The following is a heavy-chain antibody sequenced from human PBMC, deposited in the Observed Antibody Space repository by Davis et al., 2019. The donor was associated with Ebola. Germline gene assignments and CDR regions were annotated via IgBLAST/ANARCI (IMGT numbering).Heavy chain of an antibody. CDR3: ARERSIFLAADYFDY. D-gene: IGHD3-3*01. Sequence: GGSLRLSCAASGFTFSSYSMNWVRQAPGKGLEWVSYISSSSSTIYYADSVKGRFTISRDNAKNSLYLQMNSLRAEDTAVYYCARERSIFLAADYFDYWGQGTLVTVSS. V-gene: IGHV3-48*04. CDR2: ISSSSSTI. CDR1: GFTFSSYS. J-gene: IGHJ4*02.